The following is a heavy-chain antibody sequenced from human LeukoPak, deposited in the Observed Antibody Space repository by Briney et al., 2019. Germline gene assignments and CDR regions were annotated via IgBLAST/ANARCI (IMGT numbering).Heavy chain of an antibody. D-gene: IGHD2-15*01. CDR1: GGSISSGGYY. CDR2: IYYSGST. CDR3: AREEGSRRQGGYYFDY. Sequence: SETLSLTCTVSGGSISSGGYYWSWIRQHPGKGLEWIGYIYYSGSTYYNPSLKSRVTISVDTSKNQFSLKLSSVTAADTAVYYCAREEGSRRQGGYYFDYWGQGTLVTVSS. V-gene: IGHV4-31*03. J-gene: IGHJ4*02.